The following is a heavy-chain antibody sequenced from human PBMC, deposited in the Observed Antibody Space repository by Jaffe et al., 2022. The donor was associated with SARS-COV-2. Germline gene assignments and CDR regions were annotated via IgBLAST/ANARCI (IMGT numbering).Heavy chain of an antibody. CDR3: ARHKGYSGMDV. Sequence: EVQLVESGGGLIQPGGSLRLSCAASGFTVSSNYMSWVRQAPGKGLEWVSVIYSGAGTYYADSVKGRFTISRDSFKNTLFLQMNSLRAEDTAVYYCARHKGYSGMDVWGQGTTVTVSS. CDR1: GFTVSSNY. V-gene: IGHV3-53*01. J-gene: IGHJ6*02. CDR2: IYSGAGT.